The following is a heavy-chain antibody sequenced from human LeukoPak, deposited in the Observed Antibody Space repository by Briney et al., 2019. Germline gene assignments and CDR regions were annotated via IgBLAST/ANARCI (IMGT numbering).Heavy chain of an antibody. J-gene: IGHJ4*02. CDR1: GGSISSYY. Sequence: PSETLSLTCTVSGGSISSYYWSWIRQPPGKGLEWIGYIYSSGSTNYNPSLKGRVTISVDTSKNQFSLKLSSVTAADTAVYFCARAYSSSEADYWGQGTLVTVSS. CDR2: IYSSGST. CDR3: ARAYSSSEADY. V-gene: IGHV4-59*01. D-gene: IGHD6-6*01.